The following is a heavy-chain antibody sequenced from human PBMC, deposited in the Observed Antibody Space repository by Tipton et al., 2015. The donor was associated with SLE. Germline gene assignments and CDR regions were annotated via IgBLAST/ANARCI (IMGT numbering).Heavy chain of an antibody. J-gene: IGHJ4*02. CDR2: INHSGST. Sequence: LRLSCTVSGGSISTHYWSWIRQPPGKGLEWIGEINHSGSTNYNPSLKSRVTISVDTSKNQFSLKLSSVTAADTAVYYCARADFWSGYFDYWGQGTLVTVSS. CDR3: ARADFWSGYFDY. D-gene: IGHD3-3*01. V-gene: IGHV4-59*11. CDR1: GGSISTHY.